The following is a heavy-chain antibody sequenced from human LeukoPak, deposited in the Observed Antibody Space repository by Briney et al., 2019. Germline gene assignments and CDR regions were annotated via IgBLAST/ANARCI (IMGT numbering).Heavy chain of an antibody. CDR1: GFTFSTYA. D-gene: IGHD3-10*01. CDR2: ISGSGGST. CDR3: AKGGSGSYYSLLNWFDP. J-gene: IGHJ5*02. V-gene: IGHV3-23*01. Sequence: PGGSLRLSCAASGFTFSTYAMSWVRQAPGKGLEWVSGISGSGGSTYYADSVKGRFTISRDNSMNTVYMQMNSLRAEDTAVYYCAKGGSGSYYSLLNWFDPWGQGTLVTVSS.